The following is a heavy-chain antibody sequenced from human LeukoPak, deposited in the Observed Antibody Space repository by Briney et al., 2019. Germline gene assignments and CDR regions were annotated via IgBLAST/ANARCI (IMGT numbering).Heavy chain of an antibody. V-gene: IGHV3-48*02. CDR2: IDGSGDTI. CDR3: SRRFDC. J-gene: IGHJ4*02. Sequence: GGSLRLSCAASGFTFSDYSMNWVRQAQGKGLEWVSYIDGSGDTIYYADSVKGRFTISRDNAKNSLDLQMNSLRDEDTAVYYCSRRFDCWGQGTLVTVSS. CDR1: GFTFSDYS.